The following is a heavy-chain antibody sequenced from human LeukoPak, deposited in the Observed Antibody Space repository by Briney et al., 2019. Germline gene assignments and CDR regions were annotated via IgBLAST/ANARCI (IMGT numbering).Heavy chain of an antibody. CDR1: GYTFTGYY. V-gene: IGHV1-2*02. Sequence: ASVKVSCKASGYTFTGYYMHWVRQAPGQGLEWMGWINPNSGGTNYAQKFQGRVTMTRDTSISTAYMELSRLRSDDTAVYYCARGGNIVVVPAAIFRFDPWGQGTLVTVSS. CDR3: ARGGNIVVVPAAIFRFDP. D-gene: IGHD2-2*01. CDR2: INPNSGGT. J-gene: IGHJ5*02.